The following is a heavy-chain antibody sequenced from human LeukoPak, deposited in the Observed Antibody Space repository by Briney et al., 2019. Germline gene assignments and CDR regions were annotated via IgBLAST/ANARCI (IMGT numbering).Heavy chain of an antibody. V-gene: IGHV1-8*01. CDR2: MDPNSDTS. CDR3: ARVLSSSWYGGGYLDL. CDR1: GFTFGRYE. J-gene: IGHJ2*01. Sequence: ASVKVSCRASGFTFGRYEFNWARQATGQGLEWLGWMDPNSDTSGYAQKFQGRVTMTRNTSINTAYMELSSLRSDDTAVYHCARVLSSSWYGGGYLDLWGRGTQVTVSS. D-gene: IGHD6-13*01.